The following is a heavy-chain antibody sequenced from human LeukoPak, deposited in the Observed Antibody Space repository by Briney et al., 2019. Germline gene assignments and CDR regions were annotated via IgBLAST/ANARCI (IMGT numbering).Heavy chain of an antibody. CDR1: GFTFTSSA. J-gene: IGHJ4*02. D-gene: IGHD3-10*01. V-gene: IGHV1-58*01. CDR3: AADPLFNYYGSGSYPNPDY. Sequence: SVKVSCKASGFTFTSSAVQWVRQASGQRLEWIGWIVVGSGNTNYAQKFQERVTITRDMSTSTAYMELSSLRSEDTAVYYCAADPLFNYYGSGSYPNPDYWSQGTLVTVSS. CDR2: IVVGSGNT.